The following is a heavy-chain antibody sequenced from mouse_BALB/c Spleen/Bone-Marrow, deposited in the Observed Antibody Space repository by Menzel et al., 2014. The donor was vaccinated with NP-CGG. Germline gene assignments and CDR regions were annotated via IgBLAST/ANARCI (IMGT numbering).Heavy chain of an antibody. D-gene: IGHD2-14*01. CDR1: GFTFSDYY. CDR3: ARDRGVQGYAMDY. V-gene: IGHV5-4*02. J-gene: IGHJ4*01. CDR2: ISDGGSYI. Sequence: EVKVVESGGGLVKPGGSLELSCAASGFTFSDYYMYWVRQTPEKRLEWVATISDGGSYIYYPDSVKGRFTISRDNAKNNLYLQMSSLKSEYTAMYYCARDRGVQGYAMDYWGQGTSVTVSS.